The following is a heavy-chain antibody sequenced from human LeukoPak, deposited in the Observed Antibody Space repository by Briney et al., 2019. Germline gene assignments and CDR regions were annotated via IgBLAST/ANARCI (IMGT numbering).Heavy chain of an antibody. CDR2: VNPSSGST. D-gene: IGHD1-26*01. Sequence: ASVKVSCEASGYTFTSYFMHWVRQAPGQGLEWMGVVNPSSGSTTYSQKFQGRVTMTRDTSTSTVYTDLSSLRSEGTAVYYCARAVGPRGGNWFDPWGQGTLVTVSS. J-gene: IGHJ5*02. V-gene: IGHV1-46*01. CDR1: GYTFTSYF. CDR3: ARAVGPRGGNWFDP.